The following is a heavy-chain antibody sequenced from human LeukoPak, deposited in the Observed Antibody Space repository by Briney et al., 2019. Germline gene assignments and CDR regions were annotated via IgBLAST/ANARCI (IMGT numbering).Heavy chain of an antibody. D-gene: IGHD3-22*01. CDR1: GGSFSGYY. J-gene: IGHJ4*02. Sequence: SETLSLTCAVYGGSFSGYYWSWIRQPPGKGLEWIGEINHSGSTNYNPSLKSRVTISVDTSKNQFSLKLSSVTAADTAVYYCAREILYDSTGYYVWGQGTLVTVSS. V-gene: IGHV4-34*01. CDR2: INHSGST. CDR3: AREILYDSTGYYV.